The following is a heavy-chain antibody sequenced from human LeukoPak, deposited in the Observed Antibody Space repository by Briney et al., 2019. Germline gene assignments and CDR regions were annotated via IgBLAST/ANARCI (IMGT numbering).Heavy chain of an antibody. CDR2: IYYSGTT. Sequence: SQTLSLTCTVSGGSISSGSYYWSWIRQPAGKGLEWIGYIYYSGTTYYNPSLKSRLTISVDTSKNQFSLKLSSVTAADTAVYYCASGSVTTLLFDFWGQGTLVTVSS. J-gene: IGHJ4*02. V-gene: IGHV4-30-4*08. CDR3: ASGSVTTLLFDF. CDR1: GGSISSGSYY. D-gene: IGHD3-10*01.